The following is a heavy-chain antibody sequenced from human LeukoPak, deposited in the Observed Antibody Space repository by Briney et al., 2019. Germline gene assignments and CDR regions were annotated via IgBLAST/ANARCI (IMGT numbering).Heavy chain of an antibody. CDR1: GYTFTGYD. V-gene: IGHV1-2*02. J-gene: IGHJ4*02. CDR3: ARGDFLGDIVVVPAALDY. D-gene: IGHD2-2*01. CDR2: INPNSGGT. Sequence: ASVNVSCKASGYTFTGYDMHWVRQAPGQGLEWMGWINPNSGGTNYAQKFQGRVTMTRDTSISTAYMELSRLRSDDTAVYYCARGDFLGDIVVVPAALDYWGQGTLVTVSS.